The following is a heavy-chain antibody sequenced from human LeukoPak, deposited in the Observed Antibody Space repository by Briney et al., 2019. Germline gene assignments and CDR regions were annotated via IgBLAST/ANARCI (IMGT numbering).Heavy chain of an antibody. Sequence: SETLSLTCTVSGDSISSYYWSWIRQPAGKGLEWIGRIYPCGSTNYNPSLKSRLTMSLDTSKNQFSLNLSSVTAADTAVYYCARKALPGNWFDPWGQGTLVTVSS. CDR1: GDSISSYY. J-gene: IGHJ5*02. V-gene: IGHV4-4*07. CDR2: IYPCGST. CDR3: ARKALPGNWFDP.